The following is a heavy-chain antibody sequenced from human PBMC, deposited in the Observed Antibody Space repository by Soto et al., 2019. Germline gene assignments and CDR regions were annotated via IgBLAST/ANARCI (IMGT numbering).Heavy chain of an antibody. Sequence: PGESLKISCKGSGYSFTIYWISWVRQMPGKGLESMGRIDPSDSYTNYSPSFQGHVTISADKSISTAYLQWSSLKASDTAMYYCARHRAPXGYSGSPLAYYYYGMDVWGQGTTVTVSS. D-gene: IGHD5-12*01. CDR3: ARHRAPXGYSGSPLAYYYYGMDV. CDR1: GYSFTIYW. J-gene: IGHJ6*02. V-gene: IGHV5-10-1*01. CDR2: IDPSDSYT.